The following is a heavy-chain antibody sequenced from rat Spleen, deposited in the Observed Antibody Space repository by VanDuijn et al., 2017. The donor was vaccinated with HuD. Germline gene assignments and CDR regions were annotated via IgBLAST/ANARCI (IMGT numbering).Heavy chain of an antibody. CDR1: GFSFSDYY. CDR2: TSYDGSTT. Sequence: EVQLVESDGGLVQPGRSLNLSCAASGFSFSDYYMAWVRQAPTKGLEWVATTSYDGSTTYYRDSVKGRFTNSRDNAKSTLYLQMDSLRSEDTATYYCVRRARTSFDYWGQGVMVTVSS. CDR3: VRRARTSFDY. V-gene: IGHV5-29*01. J-gene: IGHJ2*01.